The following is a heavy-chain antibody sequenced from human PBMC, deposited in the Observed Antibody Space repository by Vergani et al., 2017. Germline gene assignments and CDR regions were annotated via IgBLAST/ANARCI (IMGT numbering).Heavy chain of an antibody. Sequence: EVQLVQSGAEVKKPGESLKISCKGSGYSFTYYWIGWVRQMPGKGLEWMGIIYPGDSDIRYSPSFQGQGTLSADRSISTAYLQWSRLKASDTAMYFCARGSGSSSPDYFDYWGQGTLVTVSS. V-gene: IGHV5-51*03. D-gene: IGHD1-26*01. J-gene: IGHJ4*02. CDR2: IYPGDSDI. CDR1: GYSFTYYW. CDR3: ARGSGSSSPDYFDY.